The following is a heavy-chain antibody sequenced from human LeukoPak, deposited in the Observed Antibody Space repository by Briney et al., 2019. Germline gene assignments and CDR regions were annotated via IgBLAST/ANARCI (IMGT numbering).Heavy chain of an antibody. CDR3: ARGRGYSGYDLDY. V-gene: IGHV4-39*07. CDR1: GDSISSSTYY. Sequence: PSETLSLTRNVSGDSISSSTYYWGWIRQPPGKGLEWIGSISHSGSTYYNSSLKSRVTISLDTSKNQFSLKLNSVTAADTAVYYCARGRGYSGYDLDYWGQGTLVTVSS. CDR2: ISHSGST. J-gene: IGHJ4*02. D-gene: IGHD5-12*01.